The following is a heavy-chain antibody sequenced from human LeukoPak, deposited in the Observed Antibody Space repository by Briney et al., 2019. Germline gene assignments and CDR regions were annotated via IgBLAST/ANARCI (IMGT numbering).Heavy chain of an antibody. Sequence: ASVRVSCKVSGYTLTELSMHWVRQAPGKGREWMGGFDPEDGETIYAQKFQGRVTMTEDTSTDTAYMELSSLRSEDTAVYYCATDLRGGPDYCGQGTLVTVSS. CDR1: GYTLTELS. CDR2: FDPEDGET. D-gene: IGHD3-10*01. V-gene: IGHV1-24*01. CDR3: ATDLRGGPDY. J-gene: IGHJ4*02.